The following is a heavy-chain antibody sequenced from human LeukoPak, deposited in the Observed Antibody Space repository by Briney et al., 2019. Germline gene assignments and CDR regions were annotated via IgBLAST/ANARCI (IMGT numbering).Heavy chain of an antibody. CDR1: GFTFTSVW. D-gene: IGHD4-17*01. V-gene: IGHV3-74*01. CDR3: ARDRTTVTLFDY. CDR2: ISTDGAIT. J-gene: IGHJ4*02. Sequence: GGSLRLSCAASGFTFTSVWMHWFRQAPGKWLVWVSRISTDGAITGYADSVKGRFTISRDNAKNTLYLQMNSLRAEDTAVYYCARDRTTVTLFDYWGQGALVTVSS.